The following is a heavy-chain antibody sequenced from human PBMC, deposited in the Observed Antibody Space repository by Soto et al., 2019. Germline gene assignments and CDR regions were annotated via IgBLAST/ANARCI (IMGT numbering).Heavy chain of an antibody. D-gene: IGHD2-2*01. V-gene: IGHV3-23*01. J-gene: IGHJ6*02. Sequence: DEQLLESGGGLEQPGGSLRLSCAASGFTFSSYAMSWARQAPGKGLEWVSSISGSDDTTYYADSVKGRFTISRDNSKSTLYLQMNSLRAEDTAVYYCAKVKYCSTTSCTYYYGMDVWGQGTTVTVSS. CDR1: GFTFSSYA. CDR3: AKVKYCSTTSCTYYYGMDV. CDR2: ISGSDDTT.